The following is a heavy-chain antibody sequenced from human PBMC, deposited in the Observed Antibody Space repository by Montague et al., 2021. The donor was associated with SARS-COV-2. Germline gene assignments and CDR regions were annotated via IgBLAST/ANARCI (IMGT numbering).Heavy chain of an antibody. CDR1: GDSVSSNSAT. CDR2: TYYRSKWYN. V-gene: IGHV6-1*01. J-gene: IGHJ6*02. CDR3: TSGREGNYNVMDV. D-gene: IGHD1-1*01. Sequence: CAISGDSVSSNSATWNWVRQSPSRSLEWLGRTYYRSKWYNDYAVXVRGRVTINPDTSKNQFSLQLNSVTPEDTAIYYCTSGREGNYNVMDVWGQGTTVTVSS.